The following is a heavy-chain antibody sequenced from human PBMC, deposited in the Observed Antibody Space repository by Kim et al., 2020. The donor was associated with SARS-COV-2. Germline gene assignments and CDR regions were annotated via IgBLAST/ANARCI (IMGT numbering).Heavy chain of an antibody. Sequence: NPSLKSRVTISVDTSKNQFSLKLSSVTAADTAVYYCARRLAVAGAGWFDPWGQGTLVTVSS. J-gene: IGHJ5*02. CDR3: ARRLAVAGAGWFDP. D-gene: IGHD6-19*01. V-gene: IGHV4-59*08.